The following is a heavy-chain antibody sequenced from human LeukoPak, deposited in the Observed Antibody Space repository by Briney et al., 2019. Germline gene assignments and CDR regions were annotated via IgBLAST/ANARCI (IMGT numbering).Heavy chain of an antibody. V-gene: IGHV4-59*12. Sequence: SETLSLTCTVSGGSISSYYWSWIRQPPGKGLEWIGYIYYSGSTNYNPSLKSRVTISVDTSKNQFSLKLSSVTAADTAVYYCALGSITMIVGDEGDAFDIWGQGTMVTVSS. CDR3: ALGSITMIVGDEGDAFDI. J-gene: IGHJ3*02. D-gene: IGHD3-22*01. CDR1: GGSISSYY. CDR2: IYYSGST.